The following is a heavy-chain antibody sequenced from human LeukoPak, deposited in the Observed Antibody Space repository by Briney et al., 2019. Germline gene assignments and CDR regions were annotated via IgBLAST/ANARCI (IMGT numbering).Heavy chain of an antibody. CDR2: IRFDGTNK. CDR1: GFTFSDYG. Sequence: GGSLRLSCAASGFTFSDYGMHWVRQAPGKGLDWVTFIRFDGTNKFDADSVKGRFTVSRDNSKNTLYLQMNSLRAEDTAVYYCRYGSGSADYWGQGTLVTVSS. J-gene: IGHJ4*02. CDR3: RYGSGSADY. D-gene: IGHD3-10*01. V-gene: IGHV3-30*02.